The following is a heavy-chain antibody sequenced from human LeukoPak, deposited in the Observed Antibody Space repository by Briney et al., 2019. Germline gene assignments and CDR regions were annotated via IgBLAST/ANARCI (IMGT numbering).Heavy chain of an antibody. V-gene: IGHV3-23*01. CDR2: ISGSGGST. CDR1: GFTFSSYA. CDR3: AKPLTGGHYYYGMDV. D-gene: IGHD7-27*01. Sequence: GGSLRLSCAASGFTFSSYAMSWVRQAPGEGLEWVSAISGSGGSTYYADSVKGRFTISRDNSKNTLYLQMNSLRAEDTAVYYCAKPLTGGHYYYGMDVWGQGTTVTVSS. J-gene: IGHJ6*02.